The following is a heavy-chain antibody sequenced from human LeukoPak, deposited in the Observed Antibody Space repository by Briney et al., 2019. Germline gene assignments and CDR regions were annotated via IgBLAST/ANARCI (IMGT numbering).Heavy chain of an antibody. Sequence: GGPLRLSCAASGFTLSNYDMNWVRQAPGKGLEWVSSSSTSSRYIYYKDSVRGRFTISRDDAKNSLYLEMNSLRAEDTAVYYCARADCSSSTCYLRRSWFDPWGQGTLVTVSS. CDR3: ARADCSSSTCYLRRSWFDP. D-gene: IGHD2-2*01. V-gene: IGHV3-21*01. J-gene: IGHJ5*02. CDR2: SSTSSRYI. CDR1: GFTLSNYD.